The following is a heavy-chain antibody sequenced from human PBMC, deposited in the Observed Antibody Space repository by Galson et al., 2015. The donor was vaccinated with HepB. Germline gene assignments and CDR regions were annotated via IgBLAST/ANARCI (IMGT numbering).Heavy chain of an antibody. J-gene: IGHJ4*02. CDR2: ISHSGST. Sequence: SLTCAVYGGSFSGVYWTWIRQPPGKGLEWIGEISHSGSTNYNPSVKSRVTMSVDTSKNHFSLKLTSVTAADTAVYYCARGRSGRFDYWAQGTLVTVSS. V-gene: IGHV4-34*01. CDR3: ARGRSGRFDY. D-gene: IGHD3-3*01. CDR1: GGSFSGVY.